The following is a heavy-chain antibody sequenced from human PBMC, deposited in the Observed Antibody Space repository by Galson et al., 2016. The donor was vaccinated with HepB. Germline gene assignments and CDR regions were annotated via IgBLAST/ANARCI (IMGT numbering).Heavy chain of an antibody. CDR2: TDYRSKWYH. D-gene: IGHD6-19*01. CDR3: AREAVAGPLM. J-gene: IGHJ4*02. V-gene: IGHV6-1*01. CDR1: GDSVSSNSAA. Sequence: CAISGDSVSSNSAAWNWIRQSPSRGLEWLGRTDYRSKWYHDYAVSVKSRILINPDTSKNHFSLQLNSVTPEDTAVYYCAREAVAGPLMWGQGTLVTVSS.